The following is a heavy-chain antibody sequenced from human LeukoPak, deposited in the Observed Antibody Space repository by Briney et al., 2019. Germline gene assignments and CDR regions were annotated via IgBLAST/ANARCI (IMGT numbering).Heavy chain of an antibody. V-gene: IGHV1-24*01. J-gene: IGHJ4*02. CDR1: GYTLTELS. Sequence: ASVKVSCKVSGYTLTELSMHWVRQAPGKGLEWMGGFDPKDGETIYAQKFQGRVTMTEGTSTDTAYMELSSLRSEDTAVYYCATAMKWELLGLDYWGQGTLVTVSS. CDR2: FDPKDGET. CDR3: ATAMKWELLGLDY. D-gene: IGHD1-26*01.